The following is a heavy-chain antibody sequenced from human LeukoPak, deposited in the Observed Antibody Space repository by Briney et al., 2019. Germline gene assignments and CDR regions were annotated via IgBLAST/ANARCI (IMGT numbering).Heavy chain of an antibody. Sequence: GGSLRLSCAASGFTFSSYGMQWVRHARGEGLEWVAFISYDGSNKYYADSVKGRFTISRDNSKNSLYLQMNSLRAEDTALKYCAKLARDRSGYYSGCYFDYGGQGTLVTLS. V-gene: IGHV3-30*18. CDR2: ISYDGSNK. CDR3: AKLARDRSGYYSGCYFDY. J-gene: IGHJ4*02. CDR1: GFTFSSYG. D-gene: IGHD3-22*01.